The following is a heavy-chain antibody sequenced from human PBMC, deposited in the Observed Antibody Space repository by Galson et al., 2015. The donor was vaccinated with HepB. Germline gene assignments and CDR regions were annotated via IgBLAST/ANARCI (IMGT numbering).Heavy chain of an antibody. CDR1: GFTFSSYE. D-gene: IGHD3-10*01. CDR3: ARAAYRVGEFRSGEIDY. Sequence: SLRLSCAASGFTFSSYEMNWVRQAPGKGLEWVSYISSSGSTIYYADSVKGRFTISRDNAKNSLYLQMNSLRAEDTAVYYCARAAYRVGEFRSGEIDYWGQGTLVTVSS. J-gene: IGHJ4*02. CDR2: ISSSGSTI. V-gene: IGHV3-48*03.